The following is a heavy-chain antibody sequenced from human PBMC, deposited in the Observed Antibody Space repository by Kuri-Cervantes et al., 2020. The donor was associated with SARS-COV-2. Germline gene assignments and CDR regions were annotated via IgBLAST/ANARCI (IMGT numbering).Heavy chain of an antibody. CDR1: GGSFSSYY. CDR3: TRAGYDNSGYYYSFDF. Sequence: ESLKISCAVYGGSFSSYYWSWIRQPPGKGLEWIGEINHSGSTNYNPSLKSRVTISVDTSKNQFSLKLTSVTAADTAVYYCTRAGYDNSGYYYSFDFWGQGTLVTVSS. J-gene: IGHJ4*02. D-gene: IGHD3-22*01. CDR2: INHSGST. V-gene: IGHV4-34*01.